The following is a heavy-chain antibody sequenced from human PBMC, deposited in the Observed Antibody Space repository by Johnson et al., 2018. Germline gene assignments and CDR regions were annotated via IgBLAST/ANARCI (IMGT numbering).Heavy chain of an antibody. V-gene: IGHV3-33*01. CDR1: GFTFSSYG. D-gene: IGHD6-19*01. CDR3: ARDISGWYSKGDLQH. J-gene: IGHJ1*01. Sequence: QVQLVESGGGVVQXGRSXRLXCAASGFTFSSYGMHWVRQAPGKGLEWVAVIWYDGSNKYYAASVKGRFTSSSDNSKHTLYLQMNSRRAEDTAVYYCARDISGWYSKGDLQHWGQGTLVTVSS. CDR2: IWYDGSNK.